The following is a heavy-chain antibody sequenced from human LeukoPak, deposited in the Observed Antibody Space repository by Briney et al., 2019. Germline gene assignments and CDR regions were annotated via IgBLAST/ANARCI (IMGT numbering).Heavy chain of an antibody. V-gene: IGHV3-21*05. Sequence: GGSLRLSCAASGFTFSSYSMNWARQAPGKGLEWVSYITSSSSIIYYADSVKGRFTISRDNAKNSLYLQMNSLRAEDTAVYYCARDGGYYGSGSYLDWGQGTLVTVSS. J-gene: IGHJ4*02. CDR3: ARDGGYYGSGSYLD. CDR2: ITSSSSII. CDR1: GFTFSSYS. D-gene: IGHD3-10*01.